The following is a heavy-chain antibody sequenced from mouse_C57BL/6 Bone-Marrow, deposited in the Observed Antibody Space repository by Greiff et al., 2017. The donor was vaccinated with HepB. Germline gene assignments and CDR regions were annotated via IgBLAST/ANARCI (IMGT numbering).Heavy chain of an antibody. CDR2: IWTGGGT. J-gene: IGHJ4*01. V-gene: IGHV2-9-1*01. CDR3: ARNLITTVVASMDY. Sequence: VKVIESGPGLVAPSQSLSITCTVSGFSLTSYAISWVRQPPGKGLEWLGVIWTGGGTNYNSAIKSRLSISKDNSKSQVFLKMNSLQTDDTARYYCARNLITTVVASMDYWGQGTSVTVSS. D-gene: IGHD1-1*01. CDR1: GFSLTSYA.